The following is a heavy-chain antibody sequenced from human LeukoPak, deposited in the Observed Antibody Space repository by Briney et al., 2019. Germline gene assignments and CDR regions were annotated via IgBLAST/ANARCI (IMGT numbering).Heavy chain of an antibody. CDR2: INHHGNEK. J-gene: IGHJ4*02. V-gene: IGHV3-7*01. Sequence: PGGSLRLSCAASGFTFSSYWMNWVRRVPGKGLEWAANINHHGNEKYYVDSVKGRFTISRDNARNSLYLQMNSLRVEDTAVYYCARDSSWLDYWGQGALVTVSS. D-gene: IGHD6-13*01. CDR1: GFTFSSYW. CDR3: ARDSSWLDY.